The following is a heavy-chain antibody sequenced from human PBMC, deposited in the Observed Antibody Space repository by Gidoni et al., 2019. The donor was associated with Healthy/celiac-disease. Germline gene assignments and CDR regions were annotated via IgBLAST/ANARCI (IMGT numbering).Heavy chain of an antibody. D-gene: IGHD3-9*01. CDR3: AKDAHDYDILTGNNWFDP. CDR2: ISYDGSNK. J-gene: IGHJ5*02. Sequence: QVQLVESGGGVVQPGRSLRLSCAASGFTFSSYGMHWVRQAPGKGLEWVAVISYDGSNKYYADSVKGRFTISRDNSKNTLYLQMNSLRAEDTAVYYCAKDAHDYDILTGNNWFDPWGQGTLVTVSS. V-gene: IGHV3-30*18. CDR1: GFTFSSYG.